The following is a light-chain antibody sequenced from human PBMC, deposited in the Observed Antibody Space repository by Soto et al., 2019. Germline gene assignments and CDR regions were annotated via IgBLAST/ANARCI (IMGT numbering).Light chain of an antibody. V-gene: IGLV2-11*01. J-gene: IGLJ3*02. CDR1: SSDVGGYNY. Sequence: QSVLTQPRSVSGSPGQSVTISCTGTSSDVGGYNYVSWYQQHPGKAPKLMIYDVSKRPSGVPDRFSGSKSGNTASLTISGLQAEDEADYYCCSYAGSYTSWVFGGGTKATVL. CDR2: DVS. CDR3: CSYAGSYTSWV.